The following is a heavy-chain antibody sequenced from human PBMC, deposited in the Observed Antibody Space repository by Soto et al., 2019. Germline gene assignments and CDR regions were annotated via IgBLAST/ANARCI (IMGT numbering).Heavy chain of an antibody. D-gene: IGHD3-3*01. CDR2: INPNSGGT. J-gene: IGHJ6*02. Sequence: PGASVKVSCKASGYTFTVYYMHWVRQAPGQGLEWMGWINPNSGGTNYAQKFQGWVTMTRDTSISTAYMELSRLRSDDTAVYYCARVNRFLEWLFMDVWGQGTTVTVSS. CDR1: GYTFTVYY. CDR3: ARVNRFLEWLFMDV. V-gene: IGHV1-2*04.